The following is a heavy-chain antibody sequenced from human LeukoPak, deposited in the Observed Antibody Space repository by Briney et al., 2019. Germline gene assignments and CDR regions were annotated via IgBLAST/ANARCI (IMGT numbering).Heavy chain of an antibody. CDR1: GGSISSYY. Sequence: SETLSLTCTVSGGSISSYYWSWIRQPPGKGLEWIGYIYYSGSTNYNPSLKSRVTISVDTSKNQFSLKLSSVTAADTAVYYCARGGTMIVANDAFDIWGQGTMVTVSS. CDR2: IYYSGST. J-gene: IGHJ3*02. CDR3: ARGGTMIVANDAFDI. D-gene: IGHD3-22*01. V-gene: IGHV4-59*08.